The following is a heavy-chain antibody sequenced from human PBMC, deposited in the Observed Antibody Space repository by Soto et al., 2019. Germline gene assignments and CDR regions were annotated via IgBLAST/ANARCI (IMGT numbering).Heavy chain of an antibody. D-gene: IGHD6-19*01. CDR1: GFTFSSYA. J-gene: IGHJ4*02. V-gene: IGHV3-30-3*01. Sequence: QVQLVESGGGVVQPGRSLRLSCAASGFTFSSYAMHWVRQAPGKGLEWVAVISYDGSNKYYADSVKGRFTISRDNSKNTLYLQRNSLRAEDTAVYYCARGYSSGWKTYFDYWGQGTLVTVSS. CDR3: ARGYSSGWKTYFDY. CDR2: ISYDGSNK.